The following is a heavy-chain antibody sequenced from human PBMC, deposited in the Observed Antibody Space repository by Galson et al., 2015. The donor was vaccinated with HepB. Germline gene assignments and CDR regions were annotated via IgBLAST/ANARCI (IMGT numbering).Heavy chain of an antibody. CDR2: ISYDGSNK. Sequence: SLRLSCAASGFTFSSYAMHWVRQAPGKGLEWVAVISYDGSNKYYADSVKGRFTISRDNSKNTLYLQMNSLRAEDTAVYYCAREMRYYDILTGYYNYYYGMDVWGQGTTVTVSS. D-gene: IGHD3-9*01. CDR1: GFTFSSYA. CDR3: AREMRYYDILTGYYNYYYGMDV. J-gene: IGHJ6*02. V-gene: IGHV3-30-3*01.